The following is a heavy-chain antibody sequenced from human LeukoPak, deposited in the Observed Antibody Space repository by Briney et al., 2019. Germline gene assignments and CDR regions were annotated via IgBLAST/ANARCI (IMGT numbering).Heavy chain of an antibody. CDR3: ARGPYGDYGEDAFDI. J-gene: IGHJ3*02. Sequence: PSETLSLTCTVSGGSISSYYWSWIRQPPGKGLEWIGYIYYSGSTNYNPSLKSRVTISVDTSKNQFSLKLSSVTAADTAVYYCARGPYGDYGEDAFDIWGQGTMVTVSS. V-gene: IGHV4-59*01. CDR1: GGSISSYY. D-gene: IGHD4-17*01. CDR2: IYYSGST.